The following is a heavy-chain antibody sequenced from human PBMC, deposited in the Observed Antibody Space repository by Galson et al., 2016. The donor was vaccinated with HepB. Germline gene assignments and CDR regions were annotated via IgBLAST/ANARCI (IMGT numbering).Heavy chain of an antibody. CDR3: ASLESTDCTSSSCYAGY. CDR2: IDPSDSNS. D-gene: IGHD2-2*01. Sequence: QSGAEVKKPGESLKISCQGSGYSFTSYWISWVRQMPGKGLEWMGRIDPSDSNSNYSPSFQGHVTISADKSISTAYLQWSSLKASDTAMYYCASLESTDCTSSSCYAGYWGQGTLVTVSS. CDR1: GYSFTSYW. V-gene: IGHV5-10-1*01. J-gene: IGHJ4*02.